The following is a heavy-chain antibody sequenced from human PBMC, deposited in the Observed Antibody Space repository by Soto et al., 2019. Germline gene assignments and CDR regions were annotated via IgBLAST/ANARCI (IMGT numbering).Heavy chain of an antibody. J-gene: IGHJ4*02. Sequence: SETLSLTCTVSGGSISSYYWSWIRQPPGKGLEWIGYIYYSGSTNYNPSLKSRVTISVDTSKNQFSLKLSSVTAADTAVYYCARVRRDGYNYFDYWGQGTLVTVSS. CDR3: ARVRRDGYNYFDY. V-gene: IGHV4-59*01. CDR1: GGSISSYY. D-gene: IGHD5-12*01. CDR2: IYYSGST.